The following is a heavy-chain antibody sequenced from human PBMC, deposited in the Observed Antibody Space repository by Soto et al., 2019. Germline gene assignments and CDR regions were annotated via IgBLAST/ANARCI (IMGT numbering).Heavy chain of an antibody. Sequence: PGGSLRLSCAASGFTFDDYAMHWVRQAPGKGLEWVSGISWNSGSIGYADSVKGRFTISRDNAKNSLYLQMNSLRAEDTALYYCAKDIGERGYYGMDVWGQGTTVTVSS. J-gene: IGHJ6*02. CDR2: ISWNSGSI. CDR1: GFTFDDYA. D-gene: IGHD3-10*01. CDR3: AKDIGERGYYGMDV. V-gene: IGHV3-9*01.